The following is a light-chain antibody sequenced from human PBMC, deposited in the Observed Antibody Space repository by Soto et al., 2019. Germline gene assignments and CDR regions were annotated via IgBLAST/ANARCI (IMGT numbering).Light chain of an antibody. CDR2: EVS. V-gene: IGLV2-14*01. CDR3: SSFTSRFTFV. CDR1: SSDVGTYNY. Sequence: QSVLTQPASVSGSPGQSITISCTGTSSDVGTYNYVSWYQHHPGKAPKLIIYEVSNRPSGVSNRFSGSKSGSTASLTISGLQAEDEADYYCSSFTSRFTFVFGTGTKVTVL. J-gene: IGLJ1*01.